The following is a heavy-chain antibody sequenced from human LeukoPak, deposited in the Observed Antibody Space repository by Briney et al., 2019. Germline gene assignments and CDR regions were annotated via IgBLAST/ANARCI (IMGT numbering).Heavy chain of an antibody. Sequence: GGSLRLSCAASGFSFRSYTMHWVRQAPGKGLEWVAAVSYDGNKKFYADYMKGRFTISRDNSKNTVYLQMNSLRAEDTAVYYCAKEVATWGFDSWGQGTLVTVSS. CDR2: VSYDGNKK. CDR3: AKEVATWGFDS. V-gene: IGHV3-30-3*01. J-gene: IGHJ4*02. CDR1: GFSFRSYT. D-gene: IGHD7-27*01.